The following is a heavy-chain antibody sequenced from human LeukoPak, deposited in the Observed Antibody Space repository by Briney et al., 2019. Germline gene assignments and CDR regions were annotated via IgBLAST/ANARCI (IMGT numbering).Heavy chain of an antibody. CDR1: GVPFSNYY. Sequence: KPSETLSLTCTVSGVPFSNYYWSRVRQSPRQGLEWIGEINHSGYTNYNPSLKSRVTMSIDTSKNQFSLKPTSVTAADAGVYYCTRAVAGHPDWGQGTLVTVSS. CDR3: TRAVAGHPD. V-gene: IGHV4-34*01. J-gene: IGHJ4*02. D-gene: IGHD6-19*01. CDR2: INHSGYT.